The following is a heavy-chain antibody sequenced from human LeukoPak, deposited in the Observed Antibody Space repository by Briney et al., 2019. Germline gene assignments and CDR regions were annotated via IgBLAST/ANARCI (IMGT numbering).Heavy chain of an antibody. CDR2: ISYSGST. CDR3: ARDGRAGSLFAY. Sequence: SETLSLTCTVSSVSISGYYWSWIRQPPGEGLEWVGYISYSGSTNYNPSLKSRVTISVDTSKNQFSLKLSSVTAADTAIYYCARDGRAGSLFAYWGQGTLVTVSS. D-gene: IGHD6-19*01. CDR1: SVSISGYY. V-gene: IGHV4-59*01. J-gene: IGHJ4*02.